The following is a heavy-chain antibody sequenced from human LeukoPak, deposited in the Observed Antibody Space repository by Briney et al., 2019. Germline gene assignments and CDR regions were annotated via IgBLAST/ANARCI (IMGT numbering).Heavy chain of an antibody. CDR1: GFTFSSYA. CDR3: AKDVPGSSGYLRPYYFDY. V-gene: IGHV3-23*01. D-gene: IGHD3-22*01. Sequence: PGGSLRLSCAASGFTFSSYAMSWVRQAPGKGLEWVSAISGSGGSTYYADSVKGRFTISRDNSKNTLYLQMNSLRAEVTAVYYCAKDVPGSSGYLRPYYFDYWGQGTLVTVSS. J-gene: IGHJ4*02. CDR2: ISGSGGST.